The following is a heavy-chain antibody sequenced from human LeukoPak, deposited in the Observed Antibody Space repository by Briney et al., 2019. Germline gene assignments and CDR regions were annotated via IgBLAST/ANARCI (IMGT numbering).Heavy chain of an antibody. D-gene: IGHD3-16*01. CDR3: ARDYDYHYGMDV. CDR2: INPAGAST. V-gene: IGHV1-46*01. Sequence: GASVKVSCKASGYTFISFYIHWVRQAPGQELEWMGIINPAGASTTYAQKFQGRVTMTRDMSTSTVYMELSSLGSEDTAVYYCARDYDYHYGMDVWGQGTTVTVSS. CDR1: GYTFISFY. J-gene: IGHJ6*02.